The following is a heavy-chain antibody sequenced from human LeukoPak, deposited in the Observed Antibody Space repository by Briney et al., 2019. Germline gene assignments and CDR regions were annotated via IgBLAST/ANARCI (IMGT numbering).Heavy chain of an antibody. CDR3: ARDARKYYYGSGSCDY. D-gene: IGHD3-10*01. V-gene: IGHV1-2*02. J-gene: IGHJ4*02. CDR1: GYTFTGYY. CDR2: INPNSGGT. Sequence: ASVKVSCKASGYTFTGYYMHWVRQAPGQGLEWMGWINPNSGGTNYPQKFQGRVTMTRDTSISTAYMELSRLRSDDTAVYYCARDARKYYYGSGSCDYWGQGTLVTVSS.